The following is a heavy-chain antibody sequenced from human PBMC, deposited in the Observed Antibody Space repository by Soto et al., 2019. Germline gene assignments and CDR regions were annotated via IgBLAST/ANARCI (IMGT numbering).Heavy chain of an antibody. CDR1: GGSFSGYY. Sequence: SETLSLTCAVYGGSFSGYYWSWIRQPPGKGLEWIGEINHSGSTNYNPSLKSRVTISVDTSKNQFSLKLSSVTAADTAVYYCARGQLGEFDYWGQGTLVTVAS. V-gene: IGHV4-34*01. CDR2: INHSGST. J-gene: IGHJ4*02. D-gene: IGHD3-10*01. CDR3: ARGQLGEFDY.